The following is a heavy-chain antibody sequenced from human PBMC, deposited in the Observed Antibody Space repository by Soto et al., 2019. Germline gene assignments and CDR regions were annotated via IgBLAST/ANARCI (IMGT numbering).Heavy chain of an antibody. V-gene: IGHV1-18*01. D-gene: IGHD3-3*01. CDR3: ARDRAWGPPITIFLDGMDV. Sequence: QVQLVQSGAEVKKPGASVKVSCKASGYTFTSYGISWVRQAPGQGLEWMGWISAYNGNTNYAQKLQGRVTMTTDTATSTAYMELRSLRSDDTAVYYCARDRAWGPPITIFLDGMDVWGQGTTVTVSS. J-gene: IGHJ6*02. CDR2: ISAYNGNT. CDR1: GYTFTSYG.